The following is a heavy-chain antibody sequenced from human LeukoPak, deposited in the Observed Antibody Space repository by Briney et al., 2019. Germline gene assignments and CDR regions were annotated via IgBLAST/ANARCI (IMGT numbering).Heavy chain of an antibody. CDR2: VYYSVST. J-gene: IGHJ6*03. V-gene: IGHV4-59*08. CDR1: GGSISSYY. D-gene: IGHD3-3*01. CDR3: ARQESGPYHYMDV. Sequence: KPSETLSLTCSVSGGSISSYYWTWIRQPPGKGLEWIGYVYYSVSTNYNPSLKSRVSISQDTSKNQVSLKLSSVTAADTAVYYCARQESGPYHYMDVWGKGTTVTVSS.